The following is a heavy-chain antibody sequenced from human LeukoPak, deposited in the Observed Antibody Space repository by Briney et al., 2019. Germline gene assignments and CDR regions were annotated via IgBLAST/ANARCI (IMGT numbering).Heavy chain of an antibody. Sequence: PSETLSLTCTVSGGSISSYYWSWIRQPPGKGLEWIGYIYTSGSTNYNPSLKSRVTISVDTSKNQFSLKLSSVTAADTAVYYCARQHPFSAPSIAARLGFGYYYYMDVWGKGTTVTVSS. D-gene: IGHD6-6*01. CDR1: GGSISSYY. CDR2: IYTSGST. CDR3: ARQHPFSAPSIAARLGFGYYYYMDV. J-gene: IGHJ6*03. V-gene: IGHV4-4*09.